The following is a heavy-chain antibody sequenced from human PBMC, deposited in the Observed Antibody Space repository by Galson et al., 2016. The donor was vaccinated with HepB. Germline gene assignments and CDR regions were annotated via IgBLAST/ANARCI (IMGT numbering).Heavy chain of an antibody. CDR3: AGDVPYYDFWSGYHNYYYYMDV. CDR2: INQDGSEK. D-gene: IGHD3-3*01. J-gene: IGHJ6*03. CDR1: GFTFSIYW. Sequence: SLRLSCAASGFTFSIYWMSWVRQAPGKGLEWVANINQDGSEKYYVDSVKGRFTISRDNAKNSLYLQMSSLRAEDTAVYYCAGDVPYYDFWSGYHNYYYYMDVWGKGTTVTVS. V-gene: IGHV3-7*03.